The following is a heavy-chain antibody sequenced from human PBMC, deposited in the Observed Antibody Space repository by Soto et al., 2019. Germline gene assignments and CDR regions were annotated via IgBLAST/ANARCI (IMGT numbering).Heavy chain of an antibody. D-gene: IGHD2-15*01. CDR3: AKADCSCGSCPPDDQ. CDR2: IIWNSGSI. J-gene: IGHJ4*02. V-gene: IGHV3-9*01. Sequence: EVQLVESGGGLVQPGRSLRLSCAASGFSFDDYAMHWVRQAPGKGLEWVSTIIWNSGSIGYADSVKGRFTVSRDNAKNSLYLQMNSLRPEDTAFYYCAKADCSCGSCPPDDQWGQGTLVTVTS. CDR1: GFSFDDYA.